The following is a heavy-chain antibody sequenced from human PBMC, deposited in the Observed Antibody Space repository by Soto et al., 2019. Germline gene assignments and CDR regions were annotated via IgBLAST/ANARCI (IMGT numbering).Heavy chain of an antibody. CDR1: GYTFTGYY. CDR2: INPNSGGT. Sequence: ASVKVSCKASGYTFTGYYMHWVRQAPGQGLEWMGWINPNSGGTNYAQKFQGRVTMTRDTSISTAYMELSRLRSDDTAVYYCARGRCSSTSCDASYCYYGMDVWGQGPTVSVAS. V-gene: IGHV1-2*02. CDR3: ARGRCSSTSCDASYCYYGMDV. J-gene: IGHJ6*02. D-gene: IGHD2-2*01.